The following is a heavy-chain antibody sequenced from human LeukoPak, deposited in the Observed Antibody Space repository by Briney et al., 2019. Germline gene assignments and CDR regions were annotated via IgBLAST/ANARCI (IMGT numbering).Heavy chain of an antibody. D-gene: IGHD6-13*01. Sequence: PGGSLRLSCAASGFTFSSYAMSWIRQAPGKGLEWVSAISGSGGSTYYADSVKGRFTISRDNSKNTLYLQMNSLRAEDTAVYYCAKDTGRIAAAGGAFDIWGQGTMVTVSS. J-gene: IGHJ3*02. CDR2: ISGSGGST. CDR3: AKDTGRIAAAGGAFDI. CDR1: GFTFSSYA. V-gene: IGHV3-23*01.